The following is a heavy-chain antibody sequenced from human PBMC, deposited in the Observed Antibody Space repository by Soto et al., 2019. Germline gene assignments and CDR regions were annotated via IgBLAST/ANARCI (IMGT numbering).Heavy chain of an antibody. CDR1: GFTFSSCA. Sequence: EVQLLESGGGLVQPGGALRLSCSASGFTFSSCAMNWVRQAPGKGLEWVSAISGSGGSIYYADSVRGRFTISRDNSKTTLYLQMDSLRAEDTAVYYCAKGGGDSLRYGMDVWGQGTTVTVSS. J-gene: IGHJ6*02. D-gene: IGHD2-21*02. CDR2: ISGSGGSI. V-gene: IGHV3-23*01. CDR3: AKGGGDSLRYGMDV.